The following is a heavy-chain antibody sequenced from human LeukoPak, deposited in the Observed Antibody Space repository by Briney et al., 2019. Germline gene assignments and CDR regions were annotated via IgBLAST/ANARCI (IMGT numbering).Heavy chain of an antibody. CDR3: ASADYDILTGIDY. V-gene: IGHV3-48*04. Sequence: GGSLRLSCAASGFTFSSYSMNWVRQAPGKGLEWVSYISSSSSTIYYADSVKGRFTISRDNAKNSLYLQMNSLRAEDTAVYYCASADYDILTGIDYWGQRTLVTVSS. CDR1: GFTFSSYS. D-gene: IGHD3-9*01. J-gene: IGHJ4*02. CDR2: ISSSSSTI.